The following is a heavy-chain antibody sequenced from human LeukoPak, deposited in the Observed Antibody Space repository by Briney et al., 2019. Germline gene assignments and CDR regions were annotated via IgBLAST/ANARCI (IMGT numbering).Heavy chain of an antibody. CDR2: MNPNSGNT. CDR1: GYTFTSYD. V-gene: IGHV1-8*03. D-gene: IGHD5-18*01. CDR3: ARLGLPRSWFDP. J-gene: IGHJ5*02. Sequence: ASVKVSCKASGYTFTSYDINWVRQATGQGLEWMGWMNPNSGNTGYAQKFQGRVTITRNTSISTAYMELSSLRSEDTAVYYCARLGLPRSWFDPWGQGTLVTVSS.